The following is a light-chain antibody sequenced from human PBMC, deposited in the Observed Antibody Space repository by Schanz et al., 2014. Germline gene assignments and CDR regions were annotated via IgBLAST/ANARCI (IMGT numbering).Light chain of an antibody. CDR1: SSDVGAYTY. Sequence: QSALTQPRSVSGSPGQSVTISCTGTSSDVGAYTYVSWYQQPPGKAPKLMIYDVTERPSGVPDRFSGSKSGNTASLTISGLQAEDEADYYCCSYAGSSTVVFGGGTKLTVL. V-gene: IGLV2-11*01. J-gene: IGLJ2*01. CDR3: CSYAGSSTVV. CDR2: DVT.